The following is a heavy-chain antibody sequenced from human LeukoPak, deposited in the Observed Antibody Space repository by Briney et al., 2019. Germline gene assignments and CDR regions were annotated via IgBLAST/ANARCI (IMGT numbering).Heavy chain of an antibody. V-gene: IGHV4-59*01. Sequence: SETLSLTCTVSGGSITGWYWSWIRQAPGKGLECIGYISYTGTTNYNPSLKSRVTISVDTSKHQFSLKLTSVTAADTAIYYCARLYTSSSYWYFDLWGRGTLVTVSS. CDR3: ARLYTSSSYWYFDL. J-gene: IGHJ2*01. CDR2: ISYTGTT. CDR1: GGSITGWY. D-gene: IGHD6-13*01.